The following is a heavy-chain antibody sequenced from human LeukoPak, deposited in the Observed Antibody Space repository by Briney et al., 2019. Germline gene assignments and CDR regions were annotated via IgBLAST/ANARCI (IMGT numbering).Heavy chain of an antibody. CDR3: VRDGGYNYGSQADY. V-gene: IGHV1-2*02. D-gene: IGHD5-18*01. J-gene: IGHJ4*02. Sequence: VKVSCKASGYTLTGYHMHWVRQAPGQGLEWMGWINPNSGGTNYAQRFQGRVTMTRDTSISTAYMEVSRLTSDDTAVYYCVRDGGYNYGSQADYWGQGTLVTVSS. CDR1: GYTLTGYH. CDR2: INPNSGGT.